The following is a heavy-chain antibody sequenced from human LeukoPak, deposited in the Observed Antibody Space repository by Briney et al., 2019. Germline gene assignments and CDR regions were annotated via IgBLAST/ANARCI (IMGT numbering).Heavy chain of an antibody. CDR3: ARDHDWGFDY. CDR1: GFTFKDYS. J-gene: IGHJ4*02. CDR2: ISSSHI. D-gene: IGHD2-21*01. Sequence: GGSLRLSCAASGFTFKDYSMNWVRQAPGKGLEFVSYISSSHIYYADSVKGRLTISRDNAKNSLYLEMNSLRAEDTAVYYCARDHDWGFDYWGQGILVTVSS. V-gene: IGHV3-48*01.